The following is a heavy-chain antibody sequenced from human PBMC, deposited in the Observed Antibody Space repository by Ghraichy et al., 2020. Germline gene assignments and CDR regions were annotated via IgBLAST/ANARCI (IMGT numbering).Heavy chain of an antibody. J-gene: IGHJ6*02. CDR2: IFYRSNWSY. D-gene: IGHD2-8*01. CDR1: GDSVSSNSAA. V-gene: IGHV6-1*01. Sequence: SQTLSLTCAISGDSVSSNSAAWNWIRQSPSRGLQWLGRIFYRSNWSYDYAVSVKSRLTINPATSKNQFSLQLNSVTPEDTAEYYCARVGCSNGACLDGIDVWGQGTTVTVAS. CDR3: ARVGCSNGACLDGIDV.